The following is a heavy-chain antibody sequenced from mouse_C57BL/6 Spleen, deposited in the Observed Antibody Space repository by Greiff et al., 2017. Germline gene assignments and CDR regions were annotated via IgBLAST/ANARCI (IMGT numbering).Heavy chain of an antibody. J-gene: IGHJ4*01. CDR3: ARRGYGAMDY. CDR1: GYTFTSYW. D-gene: IGHD2-2*01. V-gene: IGHV1-52*01. Sequence: VQLQQPGAELVRPGSSVKLSCKASGYTFTSYWMHWVKQRPIQGLEWIGNIDTSDSETHYNQKFKDKATLTVDKSSSTAYMQLSSLTSENSAVYYCARRGYGAMDYWGQGTSVTVSS. CDR2: IDTSDSET.